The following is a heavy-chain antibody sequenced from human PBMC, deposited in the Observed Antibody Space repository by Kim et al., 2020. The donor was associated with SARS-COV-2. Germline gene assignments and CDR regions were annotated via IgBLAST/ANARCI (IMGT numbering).Heavy chain of an antibody. J-gene: IGHJ4*01. D-gene: IGHD2-21*02. CDR3: ARTLTVGTVAAMDF. CDR2: IRGRGNKK. CDR1: GFIFSRFD. V-gene: IGHV3-23*01. Sequence: GGSLRLSCAASGFIFSRFDMSWVRQAPGRGLEWVSTIRGRGNKKDNADAVNGRLSVSRDNSKDPLFLQMSSLRAEDTAIYYCARTLTVGTVAAMDFWGQGILVTVSS.